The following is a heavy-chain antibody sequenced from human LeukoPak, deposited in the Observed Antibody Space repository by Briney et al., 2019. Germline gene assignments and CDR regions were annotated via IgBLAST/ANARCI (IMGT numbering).Heavy chain of an antibody. V-gene: IGHV3-53*01. Sequence: PGGSLRLSCAAFGFTVSSNYMSWVRQAPGKGLEWVSVIYSGGSTYYADSVKGRFTISRDNSKNTLYLQMNSLRAEDTAVYYCARDQLELRDYYYYMDVWGKGTTVTVSS. CDR3: ARDQLELRDYYYYMDV. CDR1: GFTVSSNY. J-gene: IGHJ6*03. CDR2: IYSGGST. D-gene: IGHD1-7*01.